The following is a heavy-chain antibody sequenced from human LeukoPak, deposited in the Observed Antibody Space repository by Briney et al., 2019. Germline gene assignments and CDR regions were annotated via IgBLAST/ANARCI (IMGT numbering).Heavy chain of an antibody. J-gene: IGHJ4*02. CDR2: IYTSGST. CDR1: GGSISSYY. CDR3: AANYYDSSGYRY. Sequence: SETLSLTCTVSGGSISSYYWSWIRQPAGKGLEWIGRIYTSGSTNYNPSLKSRVTMSVDTSKNQFSLKLSSVTAADTVVYYCAANYYDSSGYRYWGQGTLVTVSS. D-gene: IGHD3-22*01. V-gene: IGHV4-4*07.